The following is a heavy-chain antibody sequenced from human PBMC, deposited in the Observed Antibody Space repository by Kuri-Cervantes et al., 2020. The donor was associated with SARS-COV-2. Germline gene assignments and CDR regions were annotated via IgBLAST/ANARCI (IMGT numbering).Heavy chain of an antibody. CDR3: ASGSITIFGVVTTGFDY. CDR1: GFTFSSYG. D-gene: IGHD3-3*01. Sequence: GGSLRLSCAASGFTFSSYGMHWVRQAPGKGLEWVAVIPYDGSNKYYADSVKGRFTISRDNSKNTLYLQMNSLRAEDTAVYYCASGSITIFGVVTTGFDYWGQGTLVTVSS. V-gene: IGHV3-30*19. CDR2: IPYDGSNK. J-gene: IGHJ4*02.